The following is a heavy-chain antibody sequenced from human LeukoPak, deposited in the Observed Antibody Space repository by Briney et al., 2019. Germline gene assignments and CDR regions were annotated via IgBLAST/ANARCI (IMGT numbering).Heavy chain of an antibody. CDR2: ITGSGDRT. D-gene: IGHD7-27*01. CDR3: ARDGDWGRYDH. V-gene: IGHV3-23*01. Sequence: PGGSLRLSCAASGFTFTNYGMNWVRQAPGKGLEWVSGITGSGDRTYYADSVKGRFTIYRDNSKNTLYLQMNSLRAEDTAVYYCARDGDWGRYDHWGQGTLVIVSS. J-gene: IGHJ4*02. CDR1: GFTFTNYG.